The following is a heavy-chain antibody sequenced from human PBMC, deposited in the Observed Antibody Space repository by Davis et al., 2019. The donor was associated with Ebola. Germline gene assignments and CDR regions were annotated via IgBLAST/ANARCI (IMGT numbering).Heavy chain of an antibody. CDR3: ASSYNVDTAMGFDY. D-gene: IGHD5-18*01. CDR2: IYPGYSNT. V-gene: IGHV5-51*01. Sequence: KVSCKGSGYSFTSYWIAWVRQMPGKGLECMGIIYPGYSNTRYSPSFQGQVTVSVDKSITTAYLQWSSLRASDTAMYYCASSYNVDTAMGFDYWGQGTLVTVSS. J-gene: IGHJ4*02. CDR1: GYSFTSYW.